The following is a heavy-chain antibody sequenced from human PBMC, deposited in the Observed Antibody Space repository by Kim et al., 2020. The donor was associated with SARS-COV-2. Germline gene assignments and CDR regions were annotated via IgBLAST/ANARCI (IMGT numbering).Heavy chain of an antibody. D-gene: IGHD3-22*01. V-gene: IGHV1-18*01. CDR3: AVDYDSSGYDYYYGMDV. CDR2: ISAYNGNT. Sequence: ASVKVSCKASGYTFTSYGISWVRQAPGQGLEWMGWISAYNGNTNYAQKLQGRVTMTTDTSTSTAYMELRSLRYDNTAVYYCAVDYDSSGYDYYYGMDVWGQGTTVTVSS. CDR1: GYTFTSYG. J-gene: IGHJ6*02.